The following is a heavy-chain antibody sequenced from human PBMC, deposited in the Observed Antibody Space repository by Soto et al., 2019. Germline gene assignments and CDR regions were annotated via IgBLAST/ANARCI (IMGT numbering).Heavy chain of an antibody. D-gene: IGHD1-7*01. J-gene: IGHJ6*02. Sequence: SVKVSCKASGFTFTSSAVQLVRQARGQRLEWIGWIVVGSGNTNYAKKFQERVTITRDMSTSTAYMELSSLRSEDTAVYYCAAPSITGTTRYYYYGMDVWGQGTTVTVSS. CDR3: AAPSITGTTRYYYYGMDV. V-gene: IGHV1-58*01. CDR1: GFTFTSSA. CDR2: IVVGSGNT.